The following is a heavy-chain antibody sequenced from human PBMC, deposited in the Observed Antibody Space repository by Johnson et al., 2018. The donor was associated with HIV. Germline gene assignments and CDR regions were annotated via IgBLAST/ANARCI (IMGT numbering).Heavy chain of an antibody. J-gene: IGHJ3*02. V-gene: IGHV3-53*01. Sequence: EQLVESGGGLIQPGGSLRLSCAASGFTVSSNYMSWVCQAPGKGLEWVSVIYSGGSTYYADSVKGRFTISRDNSKNTLYLQMNSLRAEDTAVYYCAREGSGIAGGGAFDIWGQGTMVTVSS. CDR1: GFTVSSNY. D-gene: IGHD1-26*01. CDR3: AREGSGIAGGGAFDI. CDR2: IYSGGST.